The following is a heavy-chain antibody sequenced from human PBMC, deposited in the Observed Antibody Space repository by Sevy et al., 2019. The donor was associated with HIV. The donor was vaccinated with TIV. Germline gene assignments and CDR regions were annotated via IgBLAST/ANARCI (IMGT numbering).Heavy chain of an antibody. CDR1: GFTFSSYS. CDR3: ARDEVYCGGDCYSFGMDV. D-gene: IGHD2-21*02. J-gene: IGHJ6*02. CDR2: ISSSSSSYI. V-gene: IGHV3-21*01. Sequence: GGSLRLSCAASGFTFSSYSMNWVRQAPGKGLEWVSSISSSSSSYIYYADSVKGRFTISRDNAKNSLYLQMNSLRAEDTAVYYCARDEVYCGGDCYSFGMDVWGQGTTVTVSS.